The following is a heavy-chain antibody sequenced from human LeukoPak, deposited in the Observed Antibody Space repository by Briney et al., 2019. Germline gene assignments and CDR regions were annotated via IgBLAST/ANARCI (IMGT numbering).Heavy chain of an antibody. V-gene: IGHV3-30*02. CDR2: IRFDGGDK. Sequence: GGSPRLSCVASGVTFGTYGLHWVRQAPGKGLEWVAFIRFDGGDKYYADSVKGRFTVSRDNSKNTLYLQMNSLRIEDTAMYYCAKVLPLTFYYMDVWGKGTTVTVSS. CDR1: GVTFGTYG. D-gene: IGHD4/OR15-4a*01. CDR3: AKVLPLTFYYMDV. J-gene: IGHJ6*03.